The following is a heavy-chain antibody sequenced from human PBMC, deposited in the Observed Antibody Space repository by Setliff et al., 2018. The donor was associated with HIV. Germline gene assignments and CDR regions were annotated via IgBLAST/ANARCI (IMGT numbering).Heavy chain of an antibody. CDR1: GYSFTTYW. J-gene: IGHJ5*02. D-gene: IGHD3-22*01. CDR2: LYPGGSDI. V-gene: IGHV5-51*01. Sequence: GESLKISCKTSGYSFTTYWIGWVRQMPGKGLEWMALLYPGGSDIRYSPSFQSQVTVSADKSIGTAYLQWNSLKASDTALYFCARAPNSPYYSNFWYADHWGQGTLVTVS. CDR3: ARAPNSPYYSNFWYADH.